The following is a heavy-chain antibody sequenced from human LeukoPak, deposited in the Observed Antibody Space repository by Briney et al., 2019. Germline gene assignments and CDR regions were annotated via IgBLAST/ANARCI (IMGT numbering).Heavy chain of an antibody. CDR2: ISSASNTI. J-gene: IGHJ5*02. D-gene: IGHD3-10*01. CDR3: ARDGWFGGYNLFDP. CDR1: GFTFSRYS. V-gene: IGHV3-48*01. Sequence: GESLRLSCAASGFTFSRYSMNWVRQAPGKGLERVSYISSASNTIYYADSVKGRFTISRDNAKNSLYLQMNSLRAQDTAMYYCARDGWFGGYNLFDPWGQGTLVTVSS.